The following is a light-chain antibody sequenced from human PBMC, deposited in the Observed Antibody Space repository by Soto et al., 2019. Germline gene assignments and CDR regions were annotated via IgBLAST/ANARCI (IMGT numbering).Light chain of an antibody. J-gene: IGKJ2*01. V-gene: IGKV3-20*01. CDR3: QQYGTSPYT. CDR2: GAS. Sequence: EIVLTQSPGTLSLSPGERATLSCRASQSVSKMYLAWYQQKPGQAPRLLIYGASSRATGIPDRFSGSGSGTDFTLTIRRLEPEDFAMYYCQQYGTSPYTVGRGTKVDIK. CDR1: QSVSKMY.